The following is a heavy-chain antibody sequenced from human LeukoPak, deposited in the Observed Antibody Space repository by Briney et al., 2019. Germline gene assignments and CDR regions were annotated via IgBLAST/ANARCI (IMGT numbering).Heavy chain of an antibody. Sequence: ASVKVSCKASGYTFTSYAIHWVRQAPGQGLEWMGWINTNTGNPTYAQGFTGRFVFSLDTSVSTAYLQISSLKAEDTAVYYFARGETLTTVIHWGQGTLVTVSS. V-gene: IGHV7-4-1*02. J-gene: IGHJ4*02. D-gene: IGHD4-17*01. CDR3: ARGETLTTVIH. CDR1: GYTFTSYA. CDR2: INTNTGNP.